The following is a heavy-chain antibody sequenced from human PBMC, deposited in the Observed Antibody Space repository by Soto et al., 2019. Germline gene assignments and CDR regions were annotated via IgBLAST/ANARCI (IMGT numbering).Heavy chain of an antibody. CDR1: GASISSRNNY. J-gene: IGHJ4*02. D-gene: IGHD3-10*01. CDR3: ARQGVDIRSFDL. Sequence: ETLSLTCTVSGASISSRNNYWAWIRQPPGKGLEWIGSIYYNGGSHYTPSLKSRVTISVDTSKNQFSLKLNSVTAADTAVYTCARQGVDIRSFDLWGQGTLVTVSS. V-gene: IGHV4-39*01. CDR2: IYYNGGS.